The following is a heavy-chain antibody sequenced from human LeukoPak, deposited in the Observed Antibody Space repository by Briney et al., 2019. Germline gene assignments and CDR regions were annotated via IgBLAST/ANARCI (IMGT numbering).Heavy chain of an antibody. V-gene: IGHV3-23*01. D-gene: IGHD1-1*01. J-gene: IGHJ4*02. CDR2: ISGSGGST. Sequence: PGGSLRLSCAASGFTFSSYAMSWVRQAPGKGLEWVSAISGSGGSTYYADSVKGRFTISRDNAKNSLYLQMNSLRAEDTAVYYCARDTGTAAAEDYWGQGTLVTVPS. CDR1: GFTFSSYA. CDR3: ARDTGTAAAEDY.